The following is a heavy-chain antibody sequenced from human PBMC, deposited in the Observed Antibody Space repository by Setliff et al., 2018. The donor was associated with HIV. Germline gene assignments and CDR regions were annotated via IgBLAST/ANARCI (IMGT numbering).Heavy chain of an antibody. J-gene: IGHJ4*02. D-gene: IGHD6-19*01. CDR2: IYIGST. Sequence: PSETLSLTCTVSGGSISSYYWSWIRQPPGKGLEWIGHIYIGSTNYNPSLKSRVTISADTSKNQFSLKLSSVTAADTAVYYCARCGPVVGYRVYFDYWGQGSPVTVSS. CDR3: ARCGPVVGYRVYFDY. CDR1: GGSISSYY. V-gene: IGHV4-4*08.